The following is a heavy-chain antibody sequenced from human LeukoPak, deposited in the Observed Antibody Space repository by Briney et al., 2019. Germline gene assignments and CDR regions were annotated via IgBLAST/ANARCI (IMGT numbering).Heavy chain of an antibody. J-gene: IGHJ2*01. CDR2: ISQDGGEI. V-gene: IGHV3-7*01. CDR1: GFTFSNYW. CDR3: ARDQGSMIVVRTTSWYFDL. D-gene: IGHD3-22*01. Sequence: GGSLRLSCAASGFTFSNYWMSWVRQAPGKGLEWLANISQDGGEIYYVDSVKGRFTISRDNGKNSLYLQVNSLRADDTAVYYCARDQGSMIVVRTTSWYFDLWGRGTLVTVSS.